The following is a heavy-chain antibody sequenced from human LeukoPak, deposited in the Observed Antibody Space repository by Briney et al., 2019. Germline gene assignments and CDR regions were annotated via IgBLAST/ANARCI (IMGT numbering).Heavy chain of an antibody. Sequence: GGSLRLSCAASGFTFDDYAMHWVRQAPGKGLQWVSGISWNSGSIGYADSVKGRFTISRDNAKNSLYLQMNSLRAEDTALYYCTKGSSWSNGDFDCWGQGTLVTVSS. CDR1: GFTFDDYA. J-gene: IGHJ4*02. CDR2: ISWNSGSI. D-gene: IGHD6-13*01. CDR3: TKGSSWSNGDFDC. V-gene: IGHV3-9*01.